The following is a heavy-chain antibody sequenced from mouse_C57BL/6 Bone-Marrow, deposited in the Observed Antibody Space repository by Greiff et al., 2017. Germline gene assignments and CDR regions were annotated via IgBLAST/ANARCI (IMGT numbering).Heavy chain of an antibody. CDR3: ARHYGSSYWYFDV. D-gene: IGHD1-1*01. CDR1: GYTFTSYD. CDR2: IYPRDGST. V-gene: IGHV1-85*01. Sequence: VMLVESGPELVKPGASVKLSCKASGYTFTSYDINWVKQRPGQGLEWIGWIYPRDGSTKYNEKFKGKATLTVDTSSSTAYMELHSLTSEDSAVYFCARHYGSSYWYFDVWGTGTTVTVSS. J-gene: IGHJ1*03.